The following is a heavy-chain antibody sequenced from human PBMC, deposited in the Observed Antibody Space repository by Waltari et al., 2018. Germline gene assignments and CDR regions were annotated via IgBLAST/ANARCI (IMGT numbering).Heavy chain of an antibody. CDR3: ARVGDYYYDSSGYYYGRRGVYYFDY. D-gene: IGHD3-22*01. J-gene: IGHJ4*02. Sequence: QVQLPQWVAGLLQPSQTLSLTSAVYRGSFSGYSWSWIRHPPAHGPDWIGEINHSGSTNYNPSLKSRVTISVDTAKNQFSLKLSSVTAADTAVYYCARVGDYYYDSSGYYYGRRGVYYFDYWGQGTLVTVSS. V-gene: IGHV4-34*01. CDR1: RGSFSGYS. CDR2: INHSGST.